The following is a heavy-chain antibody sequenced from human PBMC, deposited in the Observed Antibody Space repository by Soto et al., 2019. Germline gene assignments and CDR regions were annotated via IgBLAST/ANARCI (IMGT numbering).Heavy chain of an antibody. V-gene: IGHV1-24*01. D-gene: IGHD3-9*01. J-gene: IGHJ6*02. CDR1: GYTLTELS. CDR2: FDPEDGET. CDR3: ATENWRLNYDILTCYYNNYYYYGIDV. Sequence: ASVKVSCKVSGYTLTELSMHWVRQAPGKGLVWMGGFDPEDGETIYAQKFQGRVTMTADTSTDTAYMELSSLRSEDTAVYYCATENWRLNYDILTCYYNNYYYYGIDVCGQGTTVTVSS.